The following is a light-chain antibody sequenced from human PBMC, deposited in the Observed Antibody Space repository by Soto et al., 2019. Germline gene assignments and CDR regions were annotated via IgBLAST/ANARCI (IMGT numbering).Light chain of an antibody. CDR3: QKYYSAPWT. CDR2: AAS. J-gene: IGKJ1*01. Sequence: DIQMTQSPSSLSAFVGDRVTITCRASQGVSNYLAWYQQKPGKVPKLLIYAASTLHSGVPSRFSGSGSGTDFTLTIRSLQPEDVATYYCQKYYSAPWTFGQGTKVEIK. V-gene: IGKV1-27*01. CDR1: QGVSNY.